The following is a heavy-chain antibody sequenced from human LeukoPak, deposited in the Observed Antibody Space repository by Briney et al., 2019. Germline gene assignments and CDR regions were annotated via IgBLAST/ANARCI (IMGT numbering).Heavy chain of an antibody. CDR1: GFTFSSYG. Sequence: GGSLRLSCAASGFTFSSYGMSWVRQAPGKGLEWVSAISARGGRTYYADSVKGRFTISRDNSKNTLYLQMNSLRAEDTAVYYCAKDLYSGSPTPTPNWGQGTLVTVSS. V-gene: IGHV3-23*01. D-gene: IGHD1-26*01. J-gene: IGHJ4*02. CDR2: ISARGGRT. CDR3: AKDLYSGSPTPTPN.